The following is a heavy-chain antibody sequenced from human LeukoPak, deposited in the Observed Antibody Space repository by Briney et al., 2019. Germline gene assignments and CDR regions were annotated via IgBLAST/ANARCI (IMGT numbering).Heavy chain of an antibody. V-gene: IGHV3-48*03. CDR1: GFTFSSYE. CDR2: ISSSGSTK. D-gene: IGHD6-13*01. J-gene: IGHJ4*02. Sequence: GRTLRLSCAASGFTFSSYEMNWVRQAPGKGLEIVSYISSSGSTKYYADSVKGRFTISRDNAKNSLYLQMNSLRAEDTAVYYCARGERSSWYQYFDYWGQGTLVTVSS. CDR3: ARGERSSWYQYFDY.